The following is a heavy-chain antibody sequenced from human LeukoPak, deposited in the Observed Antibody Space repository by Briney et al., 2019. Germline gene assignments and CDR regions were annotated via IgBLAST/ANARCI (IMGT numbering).Heavy chain of an antibody. CDR2: ISSSSSYI. Sequence: GGSLRLSCAASGFTFSSYAMSWVRQAPGKGLEWVSSISSSSSYIYYADSVKGRFTISRDNAKNSLYLQMNSLRAEDTAVYYCARLTRGPPEDIWGQGTMVTVSS. J-gene: IGHJ3*02. V-gene: IGHV3-21*01. CDR3: ARLTRGPPEDI. D-gene: IGHD1-14*01. CDR1: GFTFSSYA.